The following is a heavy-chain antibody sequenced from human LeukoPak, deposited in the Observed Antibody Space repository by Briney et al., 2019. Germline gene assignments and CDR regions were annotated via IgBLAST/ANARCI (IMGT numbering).Heavy chain of an antibody. D-gene: IGHD3-10*01. Sequence: GGSLRLSCAASGFTFSSYGMSWVRQAPGKGLEWVSAISGSGGGTYYADSVKGRFTISRDNSKNTLYLQLNSLRAEDMAVYYCAKTGSRAQGGLDYWGQGTLVTVSS. V-gene: IGHV3-23*01. CDR1: GFTFSSYG. CDR3: AKTGSRAQGGLDY. CDR2: ISGSGGGT. J-gene: IGHJ4*02.